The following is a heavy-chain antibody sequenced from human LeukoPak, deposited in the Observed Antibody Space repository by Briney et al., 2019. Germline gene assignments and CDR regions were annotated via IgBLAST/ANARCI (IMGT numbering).Heavy chain of an antibody. Sequence: GGSLRLSCAASGFTFSNYWMSWVRQAPGKGLEGVSAISDSGGNTYYADSVKGRFTISRDNAKNTLYLQMNSLRAEDTAVYSCAKVELLLEINVGVSHLDSWGQGIQVTVSS. CDR1: GFTFSNYW. D-gene: IGHD2-15*01. CDR2: ISDSGGNT. CDR3: AKVELLLEINVGVSHLDS. V-gene: IGHV3-23*01. J-gene: IGHJ4*02.